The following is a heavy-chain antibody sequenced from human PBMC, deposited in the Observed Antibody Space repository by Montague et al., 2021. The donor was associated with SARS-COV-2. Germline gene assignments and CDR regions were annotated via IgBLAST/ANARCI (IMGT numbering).Heavy chain of an antibody. V-gene: IGHV4-31*03. D-gene: IGHD3-10*01. CDR3: ARARRGSGSGSYFDILVNWFDP. J-gene: IGHJ5*02. CDR1: GGSISSGGYY. Sequence: TLSLTCTVSGGSISSGGYYWSWIRQHPEKGLEWIGYIYYSGSTYYNPSLKSRVTISVDTSKNQLSLKLSSVTAADTAVYYCARARRGSGSGSYFDILVNWFDPWGQGTLVTVSS. CDR2: IYYSGST.